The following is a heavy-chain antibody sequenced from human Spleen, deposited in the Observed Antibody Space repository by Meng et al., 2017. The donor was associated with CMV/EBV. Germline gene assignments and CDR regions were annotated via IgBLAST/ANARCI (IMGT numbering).Heavy chain of an antibody. J-gene: IGHJ4*02. CDR1: AFTVSKKY. Sequence: GESLKISCAASAFTVSKKYMRWVRQAPGKGLEWVSHIYRCSSTYYADSVKGRFTISRDYSKNTLYLQMNSLRAEDTAVYYCAKDRSGSSTWYPVGIWGQGMMVTVSS. D-gene: IGHD6-13*01. CDR2: IYRCSST. CDR3: AKDRSGSSTWYPVGI. V-gene: IGHV3-66*03.